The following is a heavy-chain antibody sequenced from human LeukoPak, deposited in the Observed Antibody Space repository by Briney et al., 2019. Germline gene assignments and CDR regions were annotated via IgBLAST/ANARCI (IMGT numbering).Heavy chain of an antibody. CDR2: INSVGSST. CDR3: AGYSSSWYGGNFDY. J-gene: IGHJ4*02. CDR1: GFTFNIYW. D-gene: IGHD6-13*01. Sequence: GGSLRLSCAASGFTFNIYWMYWVRQAPGKGLVWVSRINSVGSSTSYADSVKGRFTISGDNAKNTLYLQMNSLRAEDTAVYYCAGYSSSWYGGNFDYWGQGTLVTVSS. V-gene: IGHV3-74*01.